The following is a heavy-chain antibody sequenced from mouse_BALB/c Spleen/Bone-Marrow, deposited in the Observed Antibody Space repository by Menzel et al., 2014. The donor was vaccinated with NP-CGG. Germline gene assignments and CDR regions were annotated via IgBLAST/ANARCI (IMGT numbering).Heavy chain of an antibody. CDR2: INPGSGGT. D-gene: IGHD1-1*01. CDR3: AREIITSFAY. Sequence: VQLQQSGAELVRPGTSVKVSCKASGCAFTNYLIEWVKQRPGQGLEWIGVINPGSGGTNYNEKFKGKATLTADKSSSTAYMQLSSLTSDDSAVYFCAREIITSFAYWGQGTLVTVSA. CDR1: GCAFTNYL. J-gene: IGHJ3*01. V-gene: IGHV1-54*01.